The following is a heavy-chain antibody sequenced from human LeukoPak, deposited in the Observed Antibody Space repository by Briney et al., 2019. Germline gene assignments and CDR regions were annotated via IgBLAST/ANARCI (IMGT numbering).Heavy chain of an antibody. Sequence: PGGSLRLSCAASGFTFSSYAMSWVRQAPGKGLEWVSAISGSGGSTYYAGSVKGRFTISRDNSKNTLYLQMNSLRAEDTAVYYCAKGGGSYYYFDYWGQGTLVTVSS. CDR2: ISGSGGST. V-gene: IGHV3-23*01. CDR1: GFTFSSYA. J-gene: IGHJ4*02. CDR3: AKGGGSYYYFDY. D-gene: IGHD1-26*01.